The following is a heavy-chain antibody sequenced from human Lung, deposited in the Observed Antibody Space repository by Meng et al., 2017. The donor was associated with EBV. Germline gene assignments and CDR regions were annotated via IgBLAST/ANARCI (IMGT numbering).Heavy chain of an antibody. Sequence: EMQFVEFGGGLVQPGGSLKLSCAASGSTLSGSAIPWVRQASGKGLEWIGRITTKASNYATAYATSVNGRFTVSRDDSGNTAFLQMNSLKTEDTAIYYCTNLDYWGQGTLVTVSS. CDR2: ITTKASNYAT. V-gene: IGHV3-73*02. CDR3: TNLDY. J-gene: IGHJ4*02. CDR1: GSTLSGSA.